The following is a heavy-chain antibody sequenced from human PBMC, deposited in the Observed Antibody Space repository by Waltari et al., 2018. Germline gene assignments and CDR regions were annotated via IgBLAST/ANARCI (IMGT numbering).Heavy chain of an antibody. V-gene: IGHV4-39*02. CDR1: GDSMTNSNYY. CDR2: IYYSRTS. CDR3: ARRPMGAAFDY. D-gene: IGHD3-16*01. J-gene: IGHJ4*02. Sequence: QLQMHESGPGLVKSSETLSLTCTVSGDSMTNSNYYWAWIRQPPGKGLEWIGDIYYSRTSFYNPSLMSRLTISADTSKNHFSLSLTSVTVADTAIYYCARRPMGAAFDYWGQGVLVTISS.